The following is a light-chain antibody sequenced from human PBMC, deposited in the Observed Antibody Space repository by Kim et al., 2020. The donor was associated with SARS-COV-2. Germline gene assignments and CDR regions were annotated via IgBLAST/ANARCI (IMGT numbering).Light chain of an antibody. Sequence: ALGPTVRVTCQGDSHRNYYASWYQQKPGLAPVLVIYGKNNRPSGIPDRFSGSSSGNTASLTITGAQAEDEADYYCNSRDSNGNHLVFGGGTQLTVL. CDR2: GKN. CDR3: NSRDSNGNHLV. V-gene: IGLV3-19*01. J-gene: IGLJ2*01. CDR1: SHRNYY.